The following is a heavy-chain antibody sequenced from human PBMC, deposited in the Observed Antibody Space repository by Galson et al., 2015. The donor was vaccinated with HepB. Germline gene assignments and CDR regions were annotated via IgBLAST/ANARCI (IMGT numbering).Heavy chain of an antibody. J-gene: IGHJ4*02. CDR3: TRDRWASHYYGSGSYLDFDY. CDR1: GFTFGDYA. V-gene: IGHV3-49*04. Sequence: SLRLSCAASGFTFGDYAMSWVRQAPGKGLEWVGFIRSKAYGGTTEYAASVKGRFTISRDDSKSIAYLQMNSLKTEDTAVYYCTRDRWASHYYGSGSYLDFDYWGQGTLVTVSS. CDR2: IRSKAYGGTT. D-gene: IGHD3-10*01.